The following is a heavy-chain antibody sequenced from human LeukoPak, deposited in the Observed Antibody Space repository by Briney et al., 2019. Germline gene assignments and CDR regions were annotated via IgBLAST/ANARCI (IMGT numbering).Heavy chain of an antibody. Sequence: GGSLRLSCAASGFTFSSYSMNWVRQAPGKGLEWASYISSSSGSIYYADSVKGRFTISRDNAKNSLSLQMNSLRAEDTAVYYCARGGSYYNDAFDIWGQGTMVTVSS. J-gene: IGHJ3*02. CDR1: GFTFSSYS. V-gene: IGHV3-48*01. CDR2: ISSSSGSI. D-gene: IGHD3-10*01. CDR3: ARGGSYYNDAFDI.